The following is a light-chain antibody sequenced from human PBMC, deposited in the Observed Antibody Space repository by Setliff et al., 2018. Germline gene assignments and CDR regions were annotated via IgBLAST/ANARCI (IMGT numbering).Light chain of an antibody. CDR1: SSDVGGYDY. V-gene: IGLV2-14*03. CDR2: EVS. Sequence: QSALTQPAAVSGSPGQSITISCTGTSSDVGGYDYVSWYQQHPGKAPKLMIYEVSKRPSGVSDRLSGSKSGNTASLTISGLQAEDEADYYCLSYTSKTTHALFGGGTKVTV. CDR3: LSYTSKTTHAL. J-gene: IGLJ2*01.